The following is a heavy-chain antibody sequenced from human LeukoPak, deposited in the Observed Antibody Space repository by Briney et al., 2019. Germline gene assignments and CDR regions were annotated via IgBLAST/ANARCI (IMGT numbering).Heavy chain of an antibody. CDR3: VKDRGWLQPFDY. D-gene: IGHD5-24*01. V-gene: IGHV3-64D*06. CDR2: ISSTGGST. CDR1: GFTFSNYA. Sequence: QPGGSLRLSCSASGFTFSNYAMHWVRQAPGKGLEYGSAISSTGGSTYYADSVKGRFTISRDNSKNTLYLQMSSLRAEDTAVYYCVKDRGWLQPFDYWGQGTLVTVSS. J-gene: IGHJ4*02.